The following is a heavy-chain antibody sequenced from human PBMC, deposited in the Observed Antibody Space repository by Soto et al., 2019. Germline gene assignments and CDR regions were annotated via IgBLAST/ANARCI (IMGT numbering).Heavy chain of an antibody. Sequence: SETLSLTCAVSGGSISSYYWSWIRQPPGKGLEWIGYIYYSGSTNYNPSLKSRVTISVDTSKNQFSLKLSSVTAADTAVYYCARELGYCSSTSCHSGWFDPWGQGTLVTVPQ. V-gene: IGHV4-59*01. CDR2: IYYSGST. J-gene: IGHJ5*02. D-gene: IGHD2-2*03. CDR1: GGSISSYY. CDR3: ARELGYCSSTSCHSGWFDP.